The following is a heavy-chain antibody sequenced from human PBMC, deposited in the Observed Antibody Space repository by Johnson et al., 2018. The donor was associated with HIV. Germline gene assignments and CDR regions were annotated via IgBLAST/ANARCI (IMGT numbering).Heavy chain of an antibody. Sequence: VQLVESGGGVVRPGGSLRLSCTASGSTVSSNYMSWVRQAPGKGLEWVSVIFSGGSTYYADSVKGRFTISRDNSKNTLYLQMNSLRAEDTAVYYRARDREDGLDAFDIWGQGTMVTVSS. V-gene: IGHV3-66*01. J-gene: IGHJ3*02. CDR3: ARDREDGLDAFDI. CDR2: IFSGGST. D-gene: IGHD5-24*01. CDR1: GSTVSSNY.